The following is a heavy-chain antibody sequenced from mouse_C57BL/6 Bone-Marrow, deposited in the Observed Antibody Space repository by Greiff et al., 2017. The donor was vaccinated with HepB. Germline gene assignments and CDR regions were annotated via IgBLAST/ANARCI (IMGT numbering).Heavy chain of an antibody. Sequence: EVKVVESGGGLVKPGGSLKLSCAASGFTFSSYAMSWVRQTPEKRLEWVATISDGGSYTYYPDNVKGRFTISRDNAKNNLYLQMSHLKSEDTAMYYCAREGGATMVTSAWFAYWGQGTLVTVSA. D-gene: IGHD2-2*01. V-gene: IGHV5-4*01. CDR1: GFTFSSYA. J-gene: IGHJ3*01. CDR3: AREGGATMVTSAWFAY. CDR2: ISDGGSYT.